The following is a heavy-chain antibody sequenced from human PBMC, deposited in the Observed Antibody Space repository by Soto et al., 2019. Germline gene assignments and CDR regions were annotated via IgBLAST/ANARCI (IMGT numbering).Heavy chain of an antibody. Sequence: PSETLSLTCTVSGGSISSGGYYWSWIRQHPGKGLEWIGYIYYSGSTYYNPSLKSRVTISVDTSKNQFSLKLSSVTAADTAVYYCARVGYCSGGSCYPWFYYYYGMDVWGQGTTVTVSS. CDR3: ARVGYCSGGSCYPWFYYYYGMDV. V-gene: IGHV4-31*03. CDR1: GGSISSGGYY. D-gene: IGHD2-15*01. CDR2: IYYSGST. J-gene: IGHJ6*02.